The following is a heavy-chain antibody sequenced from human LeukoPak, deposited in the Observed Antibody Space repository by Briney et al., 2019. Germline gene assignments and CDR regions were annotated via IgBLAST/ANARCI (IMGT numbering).Heavy chain of an antibody. CDR3: ARSRSYGYRDVDY. J-gene: IGHJ4*02. Sequence: SETLSLTCAVYGGSFSGYYWSWIRQPPGKGLEWIGEINHSGSTNYNPSLKSRVTISVDTSKNQFPLKLSSVTAADPAVYYCARSRSYGYRDVDYWGQGTLVTVSS. D-gene: IGHD5-18*01. V-gene: IGHV4-34*01. CDR2: INHSGST. CDR1: GGSFSGYY.